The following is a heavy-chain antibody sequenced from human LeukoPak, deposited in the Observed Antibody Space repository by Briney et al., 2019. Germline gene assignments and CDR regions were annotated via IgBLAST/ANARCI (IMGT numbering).Heavy chain of an antibody. CDR1: GFTFSSYW. CDR3: AKAPVTSCRGAFCYPFDS. CDR2: IKQDGSEK. D-gene: IGHD2-15*01. Sequence: GGSLRLSCAASGFTFSSYWMSWVRQAPGKGLEWVANIKQDGSEKYYVDSVKGRFTISRDNAKNSLYLQMNSLRVEDAAVYYCAKAPVTSCRGAFCYPFDSWGQGTLVTVSS. V-gene: IGHV3-7*03. J-gene: IGHJ4*02.